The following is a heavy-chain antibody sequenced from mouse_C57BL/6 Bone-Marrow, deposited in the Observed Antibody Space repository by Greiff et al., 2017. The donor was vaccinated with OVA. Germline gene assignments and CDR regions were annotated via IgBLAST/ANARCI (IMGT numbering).Heavy chain of an antibody. J-gene: IGHJ4*01. CDR2: ISSGGSYT. CDR1: GFTFSSYG. CDR3: ARLYYYGSSYDAMDY. V-gene: IGHV5-6*02. D-gene: IGHD1-1*01. Sequence: DVMLVESGGDLVKPGGSLKLSCAASGFTFSSYGMSWVRQTPDKRLEWVATISSGGSYTYYPDSVKGRFTISRDNAKNTLSLQMSSLKSEDTAMYYCARLYYYGSSYDAMDYWGQGTSVTVSS.